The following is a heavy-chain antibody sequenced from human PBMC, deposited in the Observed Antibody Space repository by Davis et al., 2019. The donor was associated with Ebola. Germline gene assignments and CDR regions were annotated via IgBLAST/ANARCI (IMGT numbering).Heavy chain of an antibody. Sequence: GESLKISCAASGFTVSSTYMNWVRQAPGKGLECVSIILSGGTTFYADSVKGRFTISRDNSKNILYLQMNSLRAEDTAVYYCAVSAATMTTAQFAGGWGQGTLVTVSS. CDR3: AVSAATMTTAQFAGG. V-gene: IGHV3-53*01. J-gene: IGHJ4*02. CDR1: GFTVSSTY. D-gene: IGHD2-15*01. CDR2: ILSGGTT.